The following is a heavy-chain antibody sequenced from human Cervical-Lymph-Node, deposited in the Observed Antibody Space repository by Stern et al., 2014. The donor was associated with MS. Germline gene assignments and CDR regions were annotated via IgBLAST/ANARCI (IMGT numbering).Heavy chain of an antibody. CDR2: ISAHNGNT. CDR3: ARGKECAGDCYFGYFDS. D-gene: IGHD2-21*01. V-gene: IGHV1-18*01. CDR1: GYSFTGYG. J-gene: IGHJ4*02. Sequence: VQLVQSGAEVKKPGASVQVSCKTSGYSFTGYGINWVRQAPGQGLEWMGWISAHNGNTDYARNLQGRVTMTTDRSTSTAYLEVRSLRSDDTAVYYCARGKECAGDCYFGYFDSWGQGTLLTVSS.